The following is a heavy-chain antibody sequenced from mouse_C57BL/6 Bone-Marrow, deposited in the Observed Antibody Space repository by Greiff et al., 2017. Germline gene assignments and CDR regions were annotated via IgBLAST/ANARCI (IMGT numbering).Heavy chain of an antibody. Sequence: EVQLLQSGAGLVKPGASVKFSCAASGFNINDYSMPWVQQTTEQGLEWIGSIGPEDGETKYAPKFQGKATITADPSTNTAYLQLSSLTSEDTAVYYCASGGAWFAYWGQGTLVTVSA. CDR2: IGPEDGET. CDR1: GFNINDYS. V-gene: IGHV14-2*01. CDR3: ASGGAWFAY. J-gene: IGHJ3*01.